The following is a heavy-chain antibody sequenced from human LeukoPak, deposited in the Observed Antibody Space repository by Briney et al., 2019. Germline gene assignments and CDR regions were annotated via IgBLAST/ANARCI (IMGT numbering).Heavy chain of an antibody. Sequence: PSETLSLTCAVYGGSFSGYYWSWIRQPPGKGLEWIGEINHSGSTNYNPSLKSRVTISVDTSKNQFSLKLSSVTAADTAVYYCARHLRSITMVRGVIGWFDPWGQGTLVTVSS. CDR2: INHSGST. V-gene: IGHV4-34*01. J-gene: IGHJ5*02. CDR3: ARHLRSITMVRGVIGWFDP. CDR1: GGSFSGYY. D-gene: IGHD3-10*01.